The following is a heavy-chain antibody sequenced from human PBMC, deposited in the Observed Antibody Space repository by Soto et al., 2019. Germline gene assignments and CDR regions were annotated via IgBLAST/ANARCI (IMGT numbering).Heavy chain of an antibody. CDR3: AGSFGRPSYQFDY. CDR1: EYSFTNYW. CDR2: IYPGDSDT. D-gene: IGHD2-2*01. Sequence: PGESLKISCKASEYSFTNYWIGWVRQMPGKGLEWMGIIYPGDSDTRYSPSSQGHVTVSADKSIGTAYLQWSSLKASDSAMYYCAGSFGRPSYQFDYWGQGTLVTVSS. J-gene: IGHJ4*02. V-gene: IGHV5-51*01.